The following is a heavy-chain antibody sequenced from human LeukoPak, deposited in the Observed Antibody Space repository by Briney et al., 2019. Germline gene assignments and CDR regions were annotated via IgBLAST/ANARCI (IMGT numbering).Heavy chain of an antibody. CDR2: ITPIFGTA. CDR1: GGTFSSYD. J-gene: IGHJ4*02. Sequence: SVKVSCKASGGTFSSYDISWVRQAPGQGLEWMGGITPIFGTAKYARKFQGRVTITAVESMSTAYMELSSLRSEDTAVYYCARGWLAETTVVTPYNYWGQGTLVTVSS. V-gene: IGHV1-69*13. CDR3: ARGWLAETTVVTPYNY. D-gene: IGHD4-23*01.